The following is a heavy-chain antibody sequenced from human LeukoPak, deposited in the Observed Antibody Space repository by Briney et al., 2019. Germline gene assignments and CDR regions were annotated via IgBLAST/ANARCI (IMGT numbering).Heavy chain of an antibody. Sequence: GGSLRLYCAASGFTFSSYSMNWVRQAPGKGLEWVSYISSSSSTIYYADSVKGRFTISRDNAKNSLYLQMNSLRAEDTAVYYCARVLDFDYWGQGTLVTVSS. CDR3: ARVLDFDY. CDR2: ISSSSSTI. V-gene: IGHV3-48*04. J-gene: IGHJ4*02. CDR1: GFTFSSYS.